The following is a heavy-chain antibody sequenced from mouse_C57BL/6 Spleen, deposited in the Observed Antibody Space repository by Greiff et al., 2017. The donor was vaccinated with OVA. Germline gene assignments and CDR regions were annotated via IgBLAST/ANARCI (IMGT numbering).Heavy chain of an antibody. CDR3: LRASYGSSYGKYFEV. V-gene: IGHV10-3*01. Sequence: EVKLVESGGGLVQPKGSLKLSCAASGFTFNTYAMHWVRQAPGKGLEWVARIRSKSSNYATYYADSVKARFTISRDDSQSMLYLQMNNLKTVDTAMYYGLRASYGSSYGKYFEVWGTGTTVTVSS. D-gene: IGHD1-1*01. CDR2: IRSKSSNYAT. CDR1: GFTFNTYA. J-gene: IGHJ1*03.